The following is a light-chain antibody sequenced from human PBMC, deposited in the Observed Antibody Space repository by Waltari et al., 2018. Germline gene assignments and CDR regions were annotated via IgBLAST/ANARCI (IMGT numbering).Light chain of an antibody. CDR2: YYS. CDR1: NIDSKS. V-gene: IGLV3-21*04. J-gene: IGLJ3*02. CDR3: QVWDDTTNSGV. Sequence: YVVTQPPSVSVAPGQTAPLTCGGANIDSKSVTGYPQKPGQAPILVIFYYSDRPSGIPERFSGSNSGNTATLTISWVEAGDEADYHCQVWDDTTNSGVFGGGTRLTVL.